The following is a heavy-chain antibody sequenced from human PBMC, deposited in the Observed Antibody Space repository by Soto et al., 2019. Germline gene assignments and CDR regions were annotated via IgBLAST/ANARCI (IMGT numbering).Heavy chain of an antibody. V-gene: IGHV1-69*02. CDR2: IIPILGIA. J-gene: IGHJ6*02. Sequence: QVQLVQSGAEVKKPGSSVKVSCKASGGTFSSYTISWVRQAPGQGLEWMGRIIPILGIANYAQKFQGRVTITADKSTSTAYMELSSLRSEDTAVYYCARVRWALPSRYYGMDVWGQGTTVTVSS. CDR1: GGTFSSYT. D-gene: IGHD1-26*01. CDR3: ARVRWALPSRYYGMDV.